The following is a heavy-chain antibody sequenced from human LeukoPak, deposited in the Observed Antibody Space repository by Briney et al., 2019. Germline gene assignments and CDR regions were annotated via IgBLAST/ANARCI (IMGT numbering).Heavy chain of an antibody. CDR1: GYTFTSYD. CDR3: ARGRLSDDLEWLLPVPFDP. Sequence: ASVKVSCKASGYTFTSYDINWVRQATGQGLEWMGWMNPNSGNTGYAQKFQGRVTMTRNTSISTAYMELCSLRSEDTAVYYCARGRLSDDLEWLLPVPFDPWGQGTLVTVSS. CDR2: MNPNSGNT. J-gene: IGHJ5*02. D-gene: IGHD3-3*01. V-gene: IGHV1-8*01.